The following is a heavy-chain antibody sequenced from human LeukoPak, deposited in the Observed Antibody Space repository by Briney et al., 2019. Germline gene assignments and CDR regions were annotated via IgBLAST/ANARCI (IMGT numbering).Heavy chain of an antibody. Sequence: GGSLRLSCAASGFTFSDYYMSWIRQAPGKGPEWVSYISSSGSTIYYADSVKGRFTISRDNAKNSLYLQMNSLRAEDTAVYYCARDHNYDFWSGYRNWFDPWGQGTLVTVSS. CDR2: ISSSGSTI. CDR1: GFTFSDYY. J-gene: IGHJ5*02. CDR3: ARDHNYDFWSGYRNWFDP. D-gene: IGHD3-3*01. V-gene: IGHV3-11*01.